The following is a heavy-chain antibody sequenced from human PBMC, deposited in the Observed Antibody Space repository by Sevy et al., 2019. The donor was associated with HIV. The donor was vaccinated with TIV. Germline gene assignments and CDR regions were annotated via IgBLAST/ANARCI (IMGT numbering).Heavy chain of an antibody. CDR3: ARAVAGVYYFDY. J-gene: IGHJ4*02. CDR1: GDSVSRNGAA. V-gene: IGHV6-1*01. CDR2: SYYRSTWHK. Sequence: SQTLSLTCVISGDSVSRNGAAWNWIRQSPSRGLEWLGRSYYRSTWHKDYAISVKSRLTITPDTPKNQFFLQLNSVTPGDTAMYYCARAVAGVYYFDYWGQGTLVTVSS. D-gene: IGHD6-19*01.